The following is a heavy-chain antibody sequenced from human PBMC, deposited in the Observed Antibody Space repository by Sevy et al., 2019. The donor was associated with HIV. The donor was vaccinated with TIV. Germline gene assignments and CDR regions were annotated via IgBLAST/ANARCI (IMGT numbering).Heavy chain of an antibody. J-gene: IGHJ4*02. CDR2: IWYGGKNA. CDR1: GFTFSNFG. V-gene: IGHV3-33*01. D-gene: IGHD1-26*01. CDR3: ARDLEEWELRYLGY. Sequence: GGSLRRSCAASGFTFSNFGMHWARQVPGGGLEWVAIIWYGGKNAYYADSVKGRFTISRDNSKNTLYLQMNNLRAEDTAVYYCARDLEEWELRYLGYWGQGTLVTVSS.